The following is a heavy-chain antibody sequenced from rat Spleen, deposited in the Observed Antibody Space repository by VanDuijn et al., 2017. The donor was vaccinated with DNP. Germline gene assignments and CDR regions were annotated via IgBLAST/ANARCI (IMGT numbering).Heavy chain of an antibody. CDR2: INSAGST. D-gene: IGHD1-10*01. CDR1: GYSITSSYR. V-gene: IGHV3-3*01. Sequence: EVQLRESGPGLVKPSQSLSLTCSVTGYSITSSYRWNWIRKFPGNKLEWMGYINSAGSTNYNTSLKSRISITRDTSKNQFFLQVNSVTTEEPATYYCARSRITTYYFDYWGKGVMVTVSS. CDR3: ARSRITTYYFDY. J-gene: IGHJ2*01.